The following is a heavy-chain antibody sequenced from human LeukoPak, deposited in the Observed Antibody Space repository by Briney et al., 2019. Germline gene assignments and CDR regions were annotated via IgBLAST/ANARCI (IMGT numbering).Heavy chain of an antibody. Sequence: PGGSLRLSCAASGFTFSSYWMSWVRQAPGKGLEWVSAISGSGDSTYSTDSVKGRFTISRDNSKNTLYLQMNSLRAEDTAVYYCAKKVPANWGSYFIYWGQGTLVTVSS. CDR1: GFTFSSYW. D-gene: IGHD7-27*01. V-gene: IGHV3-23*01. J-gene: IGHJ4*02. CDR3: AKKVPANWGSYFIY. CDR2: ISGSGDST.